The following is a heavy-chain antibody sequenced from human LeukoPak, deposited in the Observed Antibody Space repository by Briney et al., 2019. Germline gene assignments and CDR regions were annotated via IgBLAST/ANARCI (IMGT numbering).Heavy chain of an antibody. Sequence: ASLKVSCKASGYTFTGYYIHWVRQAPGQGLEWMGWINPNSGGTNYAQKIQGRVTMTRDTSISTAYMELSRLRSDDPAVYCCARGVSGEYYYYYMDVWGKGTTVTVSS. D-gene: IGHD3-10*01. V-gene: IGHV1-2*02. J-gene: IGHJ6*03. CDR1: GYTFTGYY. CDR2: INPNSGGT. CDR3: ARGVSGEYYYYYMDV.